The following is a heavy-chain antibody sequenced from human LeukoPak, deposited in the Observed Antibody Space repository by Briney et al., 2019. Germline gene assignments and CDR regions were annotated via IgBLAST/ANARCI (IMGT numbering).Heavy chain of an antibody. D-gene: IGHD2-8*01. CDR2: INPSGGST. Sequence: ASVKVSCKASGYTFTSYYMHWVRQAPGQGLEWMGIINPSGGSTSYAQKFQGRVTMTRDTSTSTVYMELSSLRSEDTAVYYCARDPRSIVLMVYALKGNWFDPWGQGTLVTVSS. CDR3: ARDPRSIVLMVYALKGNWFDP. CDR1: GYTFTSYY. J-gene: IGHJ5*02. V-gene: IGHV1-46*01.